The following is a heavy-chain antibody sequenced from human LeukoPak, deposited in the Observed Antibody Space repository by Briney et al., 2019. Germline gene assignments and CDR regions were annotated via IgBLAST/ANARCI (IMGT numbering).Heavy chain of an antibody. D-gene: IGHD3-22*01. CDR1: GLTFSSYW. V-gene: IGHV3-7*03. Sequence: GGSLRLSCAASGLTFSSYWMSWVRQAPGKGLEWVANIKQDGSEKYYVDSVKGRFTISRDNAKNSLYLQMNSLRAEDTAVYYCARVFSTNYYDNRGWFDPWGQGTLVTVSS. CDR2: IKQDGSEK. CDR3: ARVFSTNYYDNRGWFDP. J-gene: IGHJ5*02.